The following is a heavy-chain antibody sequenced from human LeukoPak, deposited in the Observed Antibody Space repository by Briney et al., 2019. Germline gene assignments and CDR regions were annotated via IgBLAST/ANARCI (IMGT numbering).Heavy chain of an antibody. CDR3: ARGVLEWLSFDY. CDR2: IYTSGST. V-gene: IGHV4-61*02. CDR1: GGSISSGSYY. Sequence: SETLSLTCTVSGGSISSGSYYWSWIRQPAGKGLEWIGRIYTSGSTNYNPSLKSRVAISVDTPKNQFSLKLSSVTAADTAVYYCARGVLEWLSFDYWGQGTLVTVSS. D-gene: IGHD3-3*01. J-gene: IGHJ4*02.